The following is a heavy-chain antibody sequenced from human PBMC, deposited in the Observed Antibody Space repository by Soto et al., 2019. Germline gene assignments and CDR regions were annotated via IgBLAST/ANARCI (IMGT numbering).Heavy chain of an antibody. CDR2: ISGSGGST. D-gene: IGHD4-17*01. V-gene: IGHV3-23*01. CDR3: AKDPPVIVPAALTTVTPYYFDY. J-gene: IGHJ4*02. Sequence: ETLSLTCAASGFTFSSYAMSWVRQAPGKGLEWVSAISGSGGSTYYADSVKGRFTISRDNSKNTLYLQMNSLRAEDTAVYYCAKDPPVIVPAALTTVTPYYFDYWGQGTLVTVSS. CDR1: GFTFSSYA.